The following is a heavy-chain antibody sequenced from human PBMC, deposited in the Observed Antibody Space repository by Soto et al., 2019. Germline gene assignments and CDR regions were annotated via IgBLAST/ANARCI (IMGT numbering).Heavy chain of an antibody. V-gene: IGHV4-59*08. CDR2: IYYSGST. CDR3: ARHGSGWFEYFQH. D-gene: IGHD6-19*01. CDR1: GGSISSYY. J-gene: IGHJ1*01. Sequence: QVQLQESGPGLVKPSETLSLTCTVSGGSISSYYWSWIRQPPGKGLEWIGYIYYSGSTNYNPSLKSRVTISVDTSKNQFSLQLSSVTAADTAVYYCARHGSGWFEYFQHWGQGTLVTVSS.